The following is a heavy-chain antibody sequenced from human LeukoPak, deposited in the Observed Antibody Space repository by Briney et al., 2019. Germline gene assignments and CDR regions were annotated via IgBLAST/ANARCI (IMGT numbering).Heavy chain of an antibody. D-gene: IGHD6-13*01. V-gene: IGHV3-7*01. J-gene: IGHJ4*02. CDR3: AKEGIAAAGKIDY. CDR1: GFTFNTYC. Sequence: GGSLRLSCAASGFTFNTYCMSWVRQAPGKGLEWVANINQVGSEKFYVDSVEGRFTMSRDNTKNSLDLQMNSLRAEDTAVYYCAKEGIAAAGKIDYWGQGTLVTVSS. CDR2: INQVGSEK.